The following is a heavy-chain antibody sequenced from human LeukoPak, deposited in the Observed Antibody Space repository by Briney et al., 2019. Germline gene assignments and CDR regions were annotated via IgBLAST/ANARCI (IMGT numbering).Heavy chain of an antibody. CDR3: ARALPHSSSYYVSFSTWFDP. V-gene: IGHV1-2*02. CDR2: INSYSGVT. CDR1: AYSFTDYF. D-gene: IGHD6-13*01. Sequence: GASVKASCKASAYSFTDYFIHWVRQAPGQGLEWMGWINSYSGVTHYAQTFQGRVTVTRDTSISTVYLEVSRLRSDDTAVYYCARALPHSSSYYVSFSTWFDPWGQGTLVTVSS. J-gene: IGHJ5*02.